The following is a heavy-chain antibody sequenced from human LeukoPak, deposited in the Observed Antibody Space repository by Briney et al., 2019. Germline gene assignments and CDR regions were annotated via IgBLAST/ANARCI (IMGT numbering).Heavy chain of an antibody. CDR2: ISYDGSNK. V-gene: IGHV3-30*18. D-gene: IGHD2-8*02. CDR1: GFTFSSYG. J-gene: IGHJ4*02. CDR3: AKGRLVLLGYFDY. Sequence: GGSLRLSCAASGFTFSSYGMHWVRQAPGKGLEWVAVISYDGSNKYYADSVKGRFTISRDNSKNTLYLQMNSLRAEDTAVYYCAKGRLVLLGYFDYWGQGTLVTVSS.